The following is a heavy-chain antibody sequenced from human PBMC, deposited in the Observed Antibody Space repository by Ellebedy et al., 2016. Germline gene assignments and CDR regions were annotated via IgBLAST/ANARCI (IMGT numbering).Heavy chain of an antibody. CDR3: AKVVAFYNDYGMHV. D-gene: IGHD5-12*01. V-gene: IGHV3-30*18. J-gene: IGHJ6*02. CDR1: GFTFSSYG. Sequence: GESLKISCAASGFTFSSYGMHWVRQAPGQGLEWVAVISYDGSNKYYADSVKGRFTISRENSKNTLYLQMNSLRAEDTAVYYCAKVVAFYNDYGMHVWGQGTLVTVSS. CDR2: ISYDGSNK.